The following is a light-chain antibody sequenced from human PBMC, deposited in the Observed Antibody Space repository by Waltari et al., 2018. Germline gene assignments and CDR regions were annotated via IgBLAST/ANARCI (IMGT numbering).Light chain of an antibody. V-gene: IGLV3-1*01. CDR3: QAWDSSAFV. CDR1: KLGSKY. CDR2: RDD. Sequence: SYEVTQPPSVSVSPRQRATITCSGEKLGSKYGSWYQQKSGQSPVLVIYRDDKRPSGIPERFSGSNSGNTATLTISGTQPMDEADYYCQAWDSSAFVFGAGTKVTVL. J-gene: IGLJ1*01.